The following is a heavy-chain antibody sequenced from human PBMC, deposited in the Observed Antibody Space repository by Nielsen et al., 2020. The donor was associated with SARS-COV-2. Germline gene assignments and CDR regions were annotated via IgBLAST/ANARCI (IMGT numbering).Heavy chain of an antibody. J-gene: IGHJ6*02. CDR2: ISYDGSNK. CDR1: GFTFSSYG. V-gene: IGHV3-30*18. Sequence: GESLKISCAASGFTFSSYGMHWVRQAPGKGLEWVAVISYDGSNKYYADSVKGRFTISRDNSKNTLYLQMNSLRAEDTAVYYCAKDHITGTTNYYYYYVMDVWGQGTTVTVSS. D-gene: IGHD1-7*01. CDR3: AKDHITGTTNYYYYYVMDV.